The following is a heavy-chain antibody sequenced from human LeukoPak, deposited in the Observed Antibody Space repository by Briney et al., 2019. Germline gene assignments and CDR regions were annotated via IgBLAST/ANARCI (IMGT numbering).Heavy chain of an antibody. Sequence: PGGSLRLSCAASGFAFSGCSMNWVRQAPGKGLEWVANTRGSGSGMGSGNYYAGAVKGRFTISRDNAKNSLYLQMNSLRAEDTAFYYCARDDNWGFDYWGQGALVTVSS. J-gene: IGHJ4*02. D-gene: IGHD7-27*01. V-gene: IGHV3-21*05. CDR1: GFAFSGCS. CDR3: ARDDNWGFDY. CDR2: TRGSGSGM.